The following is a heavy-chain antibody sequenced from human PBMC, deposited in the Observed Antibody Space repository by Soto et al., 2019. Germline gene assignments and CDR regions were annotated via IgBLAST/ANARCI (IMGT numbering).Heavy chain of an antibody. CDR2: MNPNSGNT. Sequence: ASVKVSCKASGYTFTSYDINWVRQATGQGLEWLGWMNPNSGNTGYAQKFQGRVTMTRNTSISTAYMELSSLRSEDTAVYYCARKLYDFWSGYRLTDYYYMDVWGKGTTVTVS. CDR1: GYTFTSYD. V-gene: IGHV1-8*01. CDR3: ARKLYDFWSGYRLTDYYYMDV. D-gene: IGHD3-3*01. J-gene: IGHJ6*03.